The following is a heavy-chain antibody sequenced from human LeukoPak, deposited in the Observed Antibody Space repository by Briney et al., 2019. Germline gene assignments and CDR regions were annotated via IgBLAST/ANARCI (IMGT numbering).Heavy chain of an antibody. CDR3: ARVIRETWYFDL. J-gene: IGHJ2*01. Sequence: SETLSLTCTVSGGSISSYYWNWLRQPAGKGLEWIGRIYTSGNTNYNPSLTSRVTMSVGTSKNQFSLKLSSVTAADTAVYYCARVIRETWYFDLWGRGTLVTVSS. V-gene: IGHV4-4*07. CDR1: GGSISSYY. CDR2: IYTSGNT.